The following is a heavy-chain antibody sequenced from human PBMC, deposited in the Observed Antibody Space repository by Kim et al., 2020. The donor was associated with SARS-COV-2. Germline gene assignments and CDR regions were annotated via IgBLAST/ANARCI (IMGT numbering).Heavy chain of an antibody. CDR3: ARAYYYGSGGGPFDI. D-gene: IGHD3-10*01. CDR1: GYTFTSYG. J-gene: IGHJ3*02. Sequence: ASVKVSCKASGYTFTSYGISWVRQAPGQGLEWMGWISAYNGNTNYAQKLQGRVTMTTDTSTSTAYMELRSLRSDDTAVYYCARAYYYGSGGGPFDIWGQGTMVTVSS. V-gene: IGHV1-18*01. CDR2: ISAYNGNT.